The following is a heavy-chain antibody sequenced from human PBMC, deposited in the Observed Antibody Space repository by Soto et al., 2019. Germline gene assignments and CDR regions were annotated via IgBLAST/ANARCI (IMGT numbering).Heavy chain of an antibody. CDR2: IYPGDSDT. J-gene: IGHJ6*02. CDR3: ATSKGTYCSSTSCYSYYYGMDV. V-gene: IGHV5-51*01. Sequence: GESLKISCKGSGYSFTSYWIGWVRQMPGKGLEWMGIIYPGDSDTRYSPSFQGQVTISADKSISTAYLQWSSLKASDTAMYYCATSKGTYCSSTSCYSYYYGMDVWGQGTTVTV. CDR1: GYSFTSYW. D-gene: IGHD2-2*02.